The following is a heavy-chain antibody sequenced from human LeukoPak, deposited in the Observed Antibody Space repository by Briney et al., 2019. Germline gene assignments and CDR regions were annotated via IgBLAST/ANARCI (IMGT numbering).Heavy chain of an antibody. Sequence: PSETLSLTCTVSGGSISSGSYFWSWIHQPPGEGLEWIGYIYDSGRTHYNPSLKSRVTISVDTSKNQFSLKLSSVTAADTAVYYCARPTNTGYYEPWGQGTLVTVSS. J-gene: IGHJ5*02. V-gene: IGHV4-30-4*01. CDR3: ARPTNTGYYEP. CDR1: GGSISSGSYF. CDR2: IYDSGRT. D-gene: IGHD3-9*01.